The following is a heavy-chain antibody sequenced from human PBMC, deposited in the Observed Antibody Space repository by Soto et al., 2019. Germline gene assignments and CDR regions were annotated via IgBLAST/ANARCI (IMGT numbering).Heavy chain of an antibody. CDR3: VSFDFWSTLGEDAFDI. Sequence: GGSLRLSCVASGFSFNPYVMAWVRQAPGKGLEWVSAIRSNTAITHYPDSMRGRFTISRVNSENTIFLQMHSLRVEDSAVYFCVSFDFWSTLGEDAFDIWGQGTMVTVSS. CDR2: IRSNTAIT. D-gene: IGHD3-3*01. V-gene: IGHV3-23*01. CDR1: GFSFNPYV. J-gene: IGHJ3*02.